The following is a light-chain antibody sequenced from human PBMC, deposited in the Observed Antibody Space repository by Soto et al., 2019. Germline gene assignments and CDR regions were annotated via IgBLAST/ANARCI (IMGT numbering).Light chain of an antibody. Sequence: DIVLTQSPGTLSLSPGERATLSCRASQSISGNYLAWYQQKPGQAPRLLIYGASNRATGIPERFSGRGSGTDFTLTIGRLEPQDSAMYYCQQYVISVTFGQGTRLEIK. CDR1: QSISGNY. J-gene: IGKJ5*01. V-gene: IGKV3-20*01. CDR3: QQYVISVT. CDR2: GAS.